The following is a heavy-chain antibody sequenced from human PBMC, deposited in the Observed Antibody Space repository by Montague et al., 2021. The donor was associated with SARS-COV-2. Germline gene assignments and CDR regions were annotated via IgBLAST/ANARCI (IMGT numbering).Heavy chain of an antibody. CDR3: ARGRSYSSWYGVNWFDP. CDR1: GGSFSGYY. Sequence: SETLSLTCAVQGGSFSGYYWSWIRQPPGKGLEWIGEINHSGSTNYNPSLKSRVSISVDTSKNQFSLKLSSVTAADTAVYYCARGRSYSSWYGVNWFDPWGQGTLVTVSS. CDR2: INHSGST. V-gene: IGHV4-34*01. J-gene: IGHJ5*02. D-gene: IGHD6-13*01.